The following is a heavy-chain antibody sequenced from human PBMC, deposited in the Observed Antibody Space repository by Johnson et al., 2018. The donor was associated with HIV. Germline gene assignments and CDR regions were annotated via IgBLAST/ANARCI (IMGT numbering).Heavy chain of an antibody. D-gene: IGHD4-17*01. CDR1: GFTFSSYA. V-gene: IGHV3-30-3*01. Sequence: QVLLVESGGGVVQPGRSLRLSCAASGFTFSSYAMHWVRQAPGKGLEWVAVISYDGSNTYYADSVKGRFTISRDNSKNTLYLQMNSLRAEDTAVYDCAREFLYGDYQDAFDIWGQGTMVTVSS. CDR3: AREFLYGDYQDAFDI. J-gene: IGHJ3*02. CDR2: ISYDGSNT.